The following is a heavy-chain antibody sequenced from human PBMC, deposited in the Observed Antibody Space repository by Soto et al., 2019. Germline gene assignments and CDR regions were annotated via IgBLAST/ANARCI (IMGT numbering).Heavy chain of an antibody. J-gene: IGHJ4*02. Sequence: PSQTLSLTCAISGDSVSSNTASWNWIRQSPSRGLEWLGRTYFRSKWYNDYAVSVKSRIIINPDTSNNQFSLQLNSVTPEDTAVYFCAKVYNLGPKTGYAFDSWGQGFLVTVSS. CDR3: AKVYNLGPKTGYAFDS. V-gene: IGHV6-1*01. CDR2: TYFRSKWYN. D-gene: IGHD5-12*01. CDR1: GDSVSSNTAS.